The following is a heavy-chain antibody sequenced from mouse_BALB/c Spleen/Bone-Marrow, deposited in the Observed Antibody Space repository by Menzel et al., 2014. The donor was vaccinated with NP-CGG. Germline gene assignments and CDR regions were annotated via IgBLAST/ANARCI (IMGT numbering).Heavy chain of an antibody. CDR2: IWGGGNT. CDR3: ARFITSRTMDC. D-gene: IGHD1-1*01. J-gene: IGHJ4*01. Sequence: VQLQQSGPGLVAPSQSLSITCTVSGFSLSRYSVHWVRQPPGEGLEWLGVIWGGGNTDYNAALKSRLSITKDNSKSQLFLKMNSLQTDDTARYYCARFITSRTMDCWGQGTTVTVSS. CDR1: GFSLSRYS. V-gene: IGHV2-6-4*01.